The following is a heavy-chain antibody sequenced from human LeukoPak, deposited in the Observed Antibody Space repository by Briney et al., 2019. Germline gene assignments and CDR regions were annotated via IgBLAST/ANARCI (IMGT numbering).Heavy chain of an antibody. D-gene: IGHD6-13*01. CDR3: ARGKIAAAGTFDY. CDR2: ISSSSSYI. CDR1: GFTFTSYW. V-gene: IGHV3-21*01. J-gene: IGHJ4*02. Sequence: GGSLRLSCAASGFTFTSYWMNWVRQAPGKGLEWVSSISSSSSYIYYADSVKGRFTISRDNAKNSLYLQMNGLRAEDTAVYYCARGKIAAAGTFDYWGQGTLVTVSS.